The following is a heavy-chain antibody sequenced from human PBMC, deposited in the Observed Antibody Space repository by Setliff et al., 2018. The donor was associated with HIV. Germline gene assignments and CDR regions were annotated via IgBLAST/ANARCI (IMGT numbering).Heavy chain of an antibody. V-gene: IGHV4-39*01. CDR3: ARSPAAEGH. Sequence: PSETLSLTCTVSGGSISSSSYYWGWIRQPPGKRLEWIGSIFYSGHTYYNPSLRSRVTISVDTSKNQFSLKLRSVTAADTAVYYCARSPAAEGHWGQGTLVTVSS. CDR2: IFYSGHT. J-gene: IGHJ4*02. CDR1: GGSISSSSYY. D-gene: IGHD6-13*01.